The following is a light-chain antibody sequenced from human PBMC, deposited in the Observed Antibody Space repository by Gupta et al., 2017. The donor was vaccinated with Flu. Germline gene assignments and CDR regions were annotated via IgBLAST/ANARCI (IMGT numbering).Light chain of an antibody. Sequence: GERVTLSCRASQYVGIDLAWYQQKHGQAPRLLIYLASTGATGIPARFSGSASDPDFSLTINTLQSEDYAVYFCQQYNTWPWTFGRGTRVEMK. CDR3: QQYNTWPWT. J-gene: IGKJ1*01. CDR1: QYVGID. CDR2: LAS. V-gene: IGKV3-15*01.